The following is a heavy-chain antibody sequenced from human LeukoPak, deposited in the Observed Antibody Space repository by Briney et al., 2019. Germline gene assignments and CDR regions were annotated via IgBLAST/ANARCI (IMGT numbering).Heavy chain of an antibody. CDR3: SRENGAFSPYGY. D-gene: IGHD2-8*01. V-gene: IGHV4-4*02. CDR1: GGSISNTNW. CDR2: ISLTGLT. Sequence: SGTLSLTCGVSGGSISNTNWWSWVRQPPGQGLEWIGEISLTGLTHYNPSLGSRVTVSLDKSKNQLSLNLTSVTAADTAVYYCSRENGAFSPYGYWGQGILVTVLS. J-gene: IGHJ4*02.